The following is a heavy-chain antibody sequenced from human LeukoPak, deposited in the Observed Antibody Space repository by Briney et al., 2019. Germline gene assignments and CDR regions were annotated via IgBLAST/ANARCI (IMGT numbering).Heavy chain of an antibody. V-gene: IGHV1-8*03. CDR1: GYTLTTYD. J-gene: IGHJ4*02. CDR3: ARVAGSIDY. CDR2: MNPNSGYT. Sequence: SVTVSCTSSGYTLTTYDINWVRQPTGPGLGWMGWMNPNSGYTGYAQKFQGRVTITRDTSISTAYMELSSLRSEDTAVYYCARVAGSIDYWGQGTLVTVSS. D-gene: IGHD6-19*01.